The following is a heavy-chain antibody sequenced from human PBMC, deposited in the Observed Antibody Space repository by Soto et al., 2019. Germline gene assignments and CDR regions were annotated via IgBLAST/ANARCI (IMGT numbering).Heavy chain of an antibody. CDR2: INQDGSEK. J-gene: IGHJ4*02. D-gene: IGHD2-2*01. CDR1: GFTFSNAW. Sequence: GGSLRLSCAASGFTFSNAWMNWVRQAPGRGLEWVANINQDGSEKYYADSVKGRFTISRDNAKNSLYLQMNSLRDEDTAVYYCASYCISTSCYAHFDYWGQGTLVTVSS. V-gene: IGHV3-7*02. CDR3: ASYCISTSCYAHFDY.